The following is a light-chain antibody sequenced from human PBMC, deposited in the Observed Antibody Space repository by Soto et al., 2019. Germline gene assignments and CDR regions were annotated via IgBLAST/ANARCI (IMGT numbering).Light chain of an antibody. CDR3: SSYASSSSYV. CDR2: EVT. CDR1: SSDVGGYNH. V-gene: IGLV2-14*01. Sequence: ALTQPASVSGSPGQSITISCTGTSSDVGGYNHVSWYQIHPGKAPKHIIYEVTSRPSGVSYRFSGSKSGNSASLTISGLQAEDEADYYCSSYASSSSYVFGGGTKVTVL. J-gene: IGLJ1*01.